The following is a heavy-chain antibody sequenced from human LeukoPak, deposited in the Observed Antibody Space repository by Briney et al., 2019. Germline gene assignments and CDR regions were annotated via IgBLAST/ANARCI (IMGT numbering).Heavy chain of an antibody. V-gene: IGHV3-23*01. J-gene: IGHJ3*02. CDR1: GFTFSSYA. CDR3: AKVNAPCGGSRYTREYAFDI. D-gene: IGHD2-15*01. Sequence: PGGSLRLSCAASGFTFSSYAMSWVRQAPGKGLEWVSAISGSGGSTYYADSVKGRFTISRDNSKNTLYLQMNSLRAEDTAVYYCAKVNAPCGGSRYTREYAFDIWGQGTMVAVSS. CDR2: ISGSGGST.